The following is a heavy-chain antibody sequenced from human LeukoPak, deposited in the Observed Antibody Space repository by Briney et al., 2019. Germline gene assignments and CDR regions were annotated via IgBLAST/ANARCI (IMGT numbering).Heavy chain of an antibody. CDR3: AIHHNYAFDN. J-gene: IGHJ4*02. CDR1: GFPFIEYS. V-gene: IGHV3-48*01. D-gene: IGHD1-1*01. Sequence: GGSLRLSCTASGFPFIEYSMKWVRQAPGKGLEWISYIRSDSGNTNYADSVRGLFTISTDKAKNSLYLKMNSLRVEDTAVYDCAIHHNYAFDNWRERTLVSVAS. CDR2: IRSDSGNT.